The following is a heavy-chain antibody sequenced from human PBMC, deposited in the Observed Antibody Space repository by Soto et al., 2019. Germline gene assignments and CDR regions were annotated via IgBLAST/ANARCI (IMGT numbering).Heavy chain of an antibody. CDR1: GFSLSTSGMC. V-gene: IGHV2-70*01. Sequence: SGHTLVNPTQTLTLTCTFSGFSLSTSGMCVSWIRQPPGKALEWLALIDWDDDKYYSTSLKTRLTISKDTSKNQVVLTMTNMDPVDIATYYCARIPRGGNWFDPWGQGTLVTVSS. D-gene: IGHD3-16*01. CDR3: ARIPRGGNWFDP. CDR2: IDWDDDK. J-gene: IGHJ5*02.